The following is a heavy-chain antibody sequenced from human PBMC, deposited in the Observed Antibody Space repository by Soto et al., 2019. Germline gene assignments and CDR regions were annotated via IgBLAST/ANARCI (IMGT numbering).Heavy chain of an antibody. CDR3: TSYDYGYYSSYGMDV. J-gene: IGHJ6*02. D-gene: IGHD3-10*01. CDR2: IRGQAYGGTT. V-gene: IGHV3-49*05. CDR1: GFTFGDYA. Sequence: EVQLVESGGGLVKPGRSLRLACSASGFTFGDYAMNWFRQAPGKGLEWVGFIRGQAYGGTTQYAASVKGRFTISRDDSISVAYLQMNSLKTEDTAVYYCTSYDYGYYSSYGMDVWGQGTTVTVSS.